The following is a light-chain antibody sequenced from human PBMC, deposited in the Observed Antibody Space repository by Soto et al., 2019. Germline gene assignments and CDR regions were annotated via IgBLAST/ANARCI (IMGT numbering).Light chain of an antibody. J-gene: IGKJ1*01. V-gene: IGKV1-5*01. Sequence: DIQMTQSPSTLSASVGDRVTITCRASQSISSWLAWYQQKPGKAPKLLIYDASSLESGVTSRFSGSGSGTEFTLTISSLQPDDFATYYCQQYNSYSWTFGQGTKGDIK. CDR3: QQYNSYSWT. CDR1: QSISSW. CDR2: DAS.